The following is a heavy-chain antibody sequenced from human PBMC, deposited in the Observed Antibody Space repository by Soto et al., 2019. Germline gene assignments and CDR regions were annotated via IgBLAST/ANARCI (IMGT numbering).Heavy chain of an antibody. D-gene: IGHD3-10*01. CDR1: GVSISSGGYY. V-gene: IGHV4-31*03. J-gene: IGHJ5*02. CDR2: IYYSGST. Sequence: SETLSLTCTVSGVSISSGGYYWSWIRQHPGKGLEWIGYIYYSGSTYYNPSLKSRVTISVDTSKNQFSLKLSSVTAADTAVYYCARAPMVRGVRSVWFDPWGQGTLVIVSS. CDR3: ARAPMVRGVRSVWFDP.